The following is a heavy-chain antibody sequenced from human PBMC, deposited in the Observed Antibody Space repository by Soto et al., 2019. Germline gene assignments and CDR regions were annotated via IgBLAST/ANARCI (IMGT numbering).Heavy chain of an antibody. CDR3: AREITMVRGLIDY. V-gene: IGHV4-39*02. CDR1: GCSISSSSYY. CDR2: IYYSGST. D-gene: IGHD3-10*01. Sequence: PSETLSLTCTVSGCSISSSSYYWGWIRQPPGKGLEWIGSIYYSGSTYYNPSLKSRVTISVDTSKDQFSLKLSSVTAADTAVYYCAREITMVRGLIDYWGQGTLVTVSS. J-gene: IGHJ4*02.